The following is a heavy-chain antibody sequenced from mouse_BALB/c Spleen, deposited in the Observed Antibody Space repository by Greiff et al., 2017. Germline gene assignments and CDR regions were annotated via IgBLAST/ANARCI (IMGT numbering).Heavy chain of an antibody. J-gene: IGHJ1*01. CDR3: AREFGYYGSSYVGWYFDV. Sequence: VQVVESGPGLVAPSQSLSITCTVSGFSLTGYGVNWVRQPPGKGLEWLGMIWGDGSTDYNSALKSRLSISKDNSKSQVFLKMNSLQTDDTARYYCAREFGYYGSSYVGWYFDVWGAGTTVTVSS. V-gene: IGHV2-6-7*01. CDR1: GFSLTGYG. CDR2: IWGDGST. D-gene: IGHD1-1*01.